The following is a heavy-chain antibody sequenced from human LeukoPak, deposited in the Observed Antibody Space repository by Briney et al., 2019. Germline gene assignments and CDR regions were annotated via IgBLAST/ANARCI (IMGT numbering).Heavy chain of an antibody. CDR2: IYTSGST. D-gene: IGHD5-18*01. V-gene: IGHV4-4*07. Sequence: SETLSPTCTVSGGSISSYYWSWIRQPAGKGLEWIGRIYTSGSTNYNPSLKSRVTMSVDTSKNQFSLKLSSVTAADTAVYYCAREKKGIQLWLRNRVYFDYWGQGTLVTVSS. CDR1: GGSISSYY. CDR3: AREKKGIQLWLRNRVYFDY. J-gene: IGHJ4*02.